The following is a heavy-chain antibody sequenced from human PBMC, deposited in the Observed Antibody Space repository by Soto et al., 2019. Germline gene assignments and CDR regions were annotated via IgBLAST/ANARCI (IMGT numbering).Heavy chain of an antibody. V-gene: IGHV4-30-4*01. J-gene: IGHJ3*02. CDR3: ARQAASYDSSGFYPDTFDI. CDR1: GGSVSSGDYY. CDR2: IYYSGST. D-gene: IGHD3-22*01. Sequence: NPSETLSLTCTVSGGSVSSGDYYWSGIRHPPGKGLEWIGYIYYSGSTSYNPSLKSRLTISLDPSKNQFSLKLNSVTAADTAVYYCARQAASYDSSGFYPDTFDIWGQATLVTVSS.